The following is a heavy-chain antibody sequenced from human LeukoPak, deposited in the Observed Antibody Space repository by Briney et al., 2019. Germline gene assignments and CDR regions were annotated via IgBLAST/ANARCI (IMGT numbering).Heavy chain of an antibody. CDR1: GFSLSTSGVG. CDR2: IYWDDDK. V-gene: IGHV2-5*02. CDR3: AHRKVDTPMGP. D-gene: IGHD5-18*01. Sequence: SGPTLVKPTQTLTLTCTFSGFSLSTSGVGVGWIRQPPGKALEWLAYIYWDDDKRYSPALKSRLTITKDTSKNQVVLTVTNMDPVDTATYYCAHRKVDTPMGPWGQGIRVTVSS. J-gene: IGHJ5*02.